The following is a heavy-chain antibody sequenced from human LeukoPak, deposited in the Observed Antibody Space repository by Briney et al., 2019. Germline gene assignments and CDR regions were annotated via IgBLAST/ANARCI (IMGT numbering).Heavy chain of an antibody. CDR3: ARDSLGSSGYEY. J-gene: IGHJ4*02. Sequence: GGSLRLSCAASGFTFSGYSMNWVRQAPGKGLEWVSYISSSSSTIYYGDSVKGRFIISRDNAKNSLYLQRNSLRAEDMAVYYCARDSLGSSGYEYWGEGTLVTVSS. CDR2: ISSSSSTI. D-gene: IGHD3-22*01. CDR1: GFTFSGYS. V-gene: IGHV3-48*01.